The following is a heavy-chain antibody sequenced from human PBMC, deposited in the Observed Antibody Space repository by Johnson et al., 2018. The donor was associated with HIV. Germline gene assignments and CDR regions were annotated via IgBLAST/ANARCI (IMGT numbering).Heavy chain of an antibody. J-gene: IGHJ3*02. CDR2: INYYGSST. D-gene: IGHD3-22*01. V-gene: IGHV3-20*04. CDR3: AYKDTTYYYADFNI. CDR1: GFTFDDYG. Sequence: VQLVESGGGVVRPGGSLRLSCVASGFTFDDYGMSWVRQVPGKGLEWVSGINYYGSSTGYAASVKGRFTISRDNSENTLYLQMNSLRTEDTALYYCAYKDTTYYYADFNIWGQGTVVTVSS.